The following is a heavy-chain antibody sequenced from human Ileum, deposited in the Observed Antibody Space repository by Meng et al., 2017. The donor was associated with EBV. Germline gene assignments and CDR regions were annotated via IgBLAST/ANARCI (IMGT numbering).Heavy chain of an antibody. CDR3: ARAPSTSSTRTFNY. D-gene: IGHD5/OR15-5a*01. CDR2: IFHSGSA. CDR1: GGSIKTDSY. Sequence: ESGPGVVQPSGTLSLTFTVSGGSIKTDSYWGWIRQPPGKGLEWIGSIFHSGSAYYNPSLKSRVSISVHTSENYFSLNLRSVTAADTAVYYCARAPSTSSTRTFNYWGQGTLVTVSS. J-gene: IGHJ4*02. V-gene: IGHV4-38-2*02.